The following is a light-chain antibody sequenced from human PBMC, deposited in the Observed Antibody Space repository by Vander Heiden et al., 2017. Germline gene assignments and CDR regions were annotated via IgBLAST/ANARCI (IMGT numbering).Light chain of an antibody. J-gene: IGKJ1*01. V-gene: IGKV1-5*01. CDR1: QSISSW. CDR2: DAS. Sequence: DIQMTQTPSTLSVSVGDRVTITCRASQSISSWLAWYQQKPGKAPKLLIYDASSLESGVPSRFSGSGSGTEFTLTISSLQPDDFATYYCQQDNSYSQKFGQWTKVEIK. CDR3: QQDNSYSQK.